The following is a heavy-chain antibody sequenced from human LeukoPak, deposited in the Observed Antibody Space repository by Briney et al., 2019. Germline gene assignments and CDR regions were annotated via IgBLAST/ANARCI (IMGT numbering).Heavy chain of an antibody. CDR2: IYYSGST. Sequence: PSETLSLTCTVSGGSISSYYWSWIRQPPGKGLEWSGYIYYSGSTNYNPSLKSRVTISVDTSKNQFSVKLTSVTAADTAVYYCARGGYSGYDYFNYWGQGTLVTVSS. D-gene: IGHD5-12*01. CDR1: GGSISSYY. CDR3: ARGGYSGYDYFNY. J-gene: IGHJ4*02. V-gene: IGHV4-59*01.